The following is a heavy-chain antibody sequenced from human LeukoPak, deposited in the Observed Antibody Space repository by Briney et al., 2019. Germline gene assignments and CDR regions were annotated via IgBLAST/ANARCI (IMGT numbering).Heavy chain of an antibody. Sequence: PSQTLSLTCTVSGGSISSDDYYWSWIRQHPGKGLEWIGYIYYSGSTNYNPSLKSRVTMSVDTSKNQFSLKLSSVTAADTAVYYCARDSGGYCSSTSCHYYYYYYGMDVWGQGTTVTVSS. V-gene: IGHV4-31*03. CDR1: GGSISSDDYY. CDR2: IYYSGST. CDR3: ARDSGGYCSSTSCHYYYYYYGMDV. J-gene: IGHJ6*02. D-gene: IGHD2-2*01.